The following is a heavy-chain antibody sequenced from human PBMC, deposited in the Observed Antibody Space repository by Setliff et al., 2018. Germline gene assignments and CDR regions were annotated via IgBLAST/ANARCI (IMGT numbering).Heavy chain of an antibody. CDR1: GFNFRNSA. CDR3: ARDNWVDSVMVTEKGEF. CDR2: ININVDSI. Sequence: PGGSLRLSCAASGFNFRNSAMNWVRQAPGKGLEWISYININVDSIYYADSVKGRVTISRDDARSTMYLHMNRLRAEDTAVYYCARDNWVDSVMVTEKGEFWGQGTLVTVSS. V-gene: IGHV3-48*01. J-gene: IGHJ4*02. D-gene: IGHD5-18*01.